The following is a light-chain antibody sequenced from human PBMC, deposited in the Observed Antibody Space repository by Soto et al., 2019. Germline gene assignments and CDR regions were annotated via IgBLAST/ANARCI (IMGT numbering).Light chain of an antibody. V-gene: IGKV1-27*01. CDR3: QKYDRAPLE. CDR2: AAS. Sequence: DIQMTQSPSSLSASVGDRVSITCRSSQDISNYLAWYQQKPGKVPKLLIYAASTLQSGVPSRFSGSGSGTDFTLTISSLQPEDVATYFCQKYDRAPLEFGQGTKVEIK. J-gene: IGKJ1*01. CDR1: QDISNY.